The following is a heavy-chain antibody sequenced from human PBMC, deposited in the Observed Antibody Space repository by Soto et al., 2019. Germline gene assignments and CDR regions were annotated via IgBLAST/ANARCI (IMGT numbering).Heavy chain of an antibody. Sequence: SETLSLTCTVSGGSISSYYWSWIRQPPGKGLEWIGYIYYSGSTNYNPSLKSRVTISVDTSKNQFSLKLSSVTAADTAVYYCAGRGYSYGYFYYYYYYMDVWGKGTTVTVSS. CDR1: GGSISSYY. CDR2: IYYSGST. CDR3: AGRGYSYGYFYYYYYYMDV. D-gene: IGHD5-18*01. J-gene: IGHJ6*03. V-gene: IGHV4-59*01.